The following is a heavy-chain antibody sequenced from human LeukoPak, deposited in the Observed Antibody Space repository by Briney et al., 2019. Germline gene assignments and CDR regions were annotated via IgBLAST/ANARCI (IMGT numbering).Heavy chain of an antibody. D-gene: IGHD4-23*01. CDR1: GFTFSDYN. CDR3: ANAGNLFRSLNY. J-gene: IGHJ4*02. CDR2: ISTSGSIV. V-gene: IGHV3-11*04. Sequence: PGGSLRLSCAASGFTFSDYNMNWIRQAPGKGLEWVSYISTSGSIVNYRDSVKGRFTISRDNAKNSLYLQMNSLRAEDTAVYYCANAGNLFRSLNYWGLGTLVTVSS.